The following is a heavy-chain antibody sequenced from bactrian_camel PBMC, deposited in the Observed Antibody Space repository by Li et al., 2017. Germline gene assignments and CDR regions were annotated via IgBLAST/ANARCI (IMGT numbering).Heavy chain of an antibody. D-gene: IGHD1*01. CDR1: GYVYMSYC. CDR2: TYTGDGT. Sequence: HVQLVESGGGSVQAGGSLRLSCAVSGYVYMSYCMGWFRQVPGKDREVVALTYTGDGTTYADSVKGRFTISEDSAKNTVYLEMNNLKPEDTGLYYCAAVQYYTGRPLRTYDYTHWGQGTQVTVS. J-gene: IGHJ4*01. CDR3: AAVQYYTGRPLRTYDYTH. V-gene: IGHV3S53*01.